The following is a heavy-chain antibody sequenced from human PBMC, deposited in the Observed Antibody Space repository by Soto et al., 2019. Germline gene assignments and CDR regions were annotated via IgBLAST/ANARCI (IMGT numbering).Heavy chain of an antibody. D-gene: IGHD4-17*01. J-gene: IGHJ4*02. CDR1: GYTFTSYA. CDR2: INAGNGNT. Sequence: ASVKISCKASGYTFTSYAMHGVRQAPGQRLEWMGWINAGNGNTKYSQKFQGRVTITRDTSASTAYMELSSLRSEDTAVYYCARDLRDYPLGNYFDYWGQGTLVTVSS. CDR3: ARDLRDYPLGNYFDY. V-gene: IGHV1-3*01.